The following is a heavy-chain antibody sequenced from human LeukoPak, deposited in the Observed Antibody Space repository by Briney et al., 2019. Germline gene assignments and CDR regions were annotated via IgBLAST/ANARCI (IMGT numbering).Heavy chain of an antibody. CDR3: ANLGKYCSGFSCYK. CDR2: ISDTGAAT. J-gene: IGHJ4*02. Sequence: GGSLRLSCAASGFTFSSYSMNWVRQAPGKGLDWVSAISDTGAATYYADSVRGRFTVSRDNSINTVYLQMNSLRAEDTAVYYCANLGKYCSGFSCYKWGQGTLVTVSS. V-gene: IGHV3-23*01. D-gene: IGHD2-2*02. CDR1: GFTFSSYS.